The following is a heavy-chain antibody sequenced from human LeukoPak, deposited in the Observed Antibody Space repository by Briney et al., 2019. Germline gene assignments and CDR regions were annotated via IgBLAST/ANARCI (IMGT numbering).Heavy chain of an antibody. CDR1: GGSISSITSLTYY. V-gene: IGHV4-34*01. Sequence: SETLSLTCIVSGGSISSITSLTYYWSWIRQPPGKGLEWIGEINHSGSTNYNPSLKSRVTISVDTSKNQFSLKLSSVTAADTAVYYCARGGYCTNGVCRKSIAAAGKLSYWGQGTLVTVSS. CDR2: INHSGST. J-gene: IGHJ4*02. CDR3: ARGGYCTNGVCRKSIAAAGKLSY. D-gene: IGHD2-8*01.